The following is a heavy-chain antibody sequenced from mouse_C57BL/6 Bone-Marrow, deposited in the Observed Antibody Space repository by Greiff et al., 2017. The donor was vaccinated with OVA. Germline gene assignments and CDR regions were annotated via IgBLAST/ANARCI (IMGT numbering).Heavy chain of an antibody. CDR2: IWSGGST. D-gene: IGHD2-3*01. J-gene: IGHJ4*01. CDR1: GFSLTSYG. Sequence: VQLQQSGPGLVQPSQSLSITCTVSGFSLTSYGVHWVRQPPGKGLEWLGVIWSGGSTDYNAAFISRLSISKDNSKSQVFFKMNSLQADDTAIYYCAKKGIYDGYYAMDYWGQGTSVTVSS. CDR3: AKKGIYDGYYAMDY. V-gene: IGHV2-4*01.